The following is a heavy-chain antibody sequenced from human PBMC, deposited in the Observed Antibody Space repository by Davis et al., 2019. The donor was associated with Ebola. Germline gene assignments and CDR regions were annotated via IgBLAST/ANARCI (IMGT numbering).Heavy chain of an antibody. CDR1: GFTFSSYS. V-gene: IGHV3-48*04. J-gene: IGHJ4*02. Sequence: GESLKISCAASGFTFSSYSMNWVRQAPGKGLEWVSYISSSSSTIYYADSVKGRFTISRDNAKTSLFLQMNSLRVEDTALYYCARDIKAIWSGYLDYWGQGALVTVSS. D-gene: IGHD3-3*01. CDR2: ISSSSSTI. CDR3: ARDIKAIWSGYLDY.